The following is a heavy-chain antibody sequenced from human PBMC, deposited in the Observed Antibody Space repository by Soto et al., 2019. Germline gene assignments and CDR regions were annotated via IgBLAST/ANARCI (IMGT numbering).Heavy chain of an antibody. V-gene: IGHV1-8*01. CDR3: ARGDGYIFDY. CDR1: GYTFISYD. CDR2: MNPNTGDT. D-gene: IGHD5-12*01. Sequence: QVQLVQSGAEVKKPGASVKVSCKASGYTFISYDINWVRQATGQGLEWMGWMNPNTGDTDYAQKFQGRVTMTRNISINTANLELSSLRSDDTAVHFCARGDGYIFDYWGQGTLVTVSS. J-gene: IGHJ4*02.